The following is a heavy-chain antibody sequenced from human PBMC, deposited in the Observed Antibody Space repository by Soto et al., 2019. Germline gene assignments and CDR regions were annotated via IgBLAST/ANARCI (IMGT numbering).Heavy chain of an antibody. V-gene: IGHV4-59*12. D-gene: IGHD6-19*01. Sequence: QVHLQESGPGLVKPSETLSVTCSVSGDSISTYYWTWIRQPPGKGLDWIGYIYYTGSTNYNPSLTSRVXXSXDXXKNQAALNLSSVAAADTAVYYCATSYTSGWTPLQSWGQGALVTVSS. CDR2: IYYTGST. CDR1: GDSISTYY. CDR3: ATSYTSGWTPLQS. J-gene: IGHJ5*02.